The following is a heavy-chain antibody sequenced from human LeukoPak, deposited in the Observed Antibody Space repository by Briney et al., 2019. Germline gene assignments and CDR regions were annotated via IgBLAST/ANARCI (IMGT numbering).Heavy chain of an antibody. Sequence: PSETLSLTCTVSGGSISSSSYYWGWIRQPPGKGLEWIGSIYYSGSTYYNPSLKSRVTISVDTSKNQFSLKLSSVTAADTAVHYCARLPIVVVPSTSFDIWGQGTMVTVSS. D-gene: IGHD2-2*01. CDR1: GGSISSSSYY. J-gene: IGHJ3*02. CDR3: ARLPIVVVPSTSFDI. CDR2: IYYSGST. V-gene: IGHV4-39*01.